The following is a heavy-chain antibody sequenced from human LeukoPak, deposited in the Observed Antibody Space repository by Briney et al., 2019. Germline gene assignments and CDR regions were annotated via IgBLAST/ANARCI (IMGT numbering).Heavy chain of an antibody. D-gene: IGHD3-16*02. J-gene: IGHJ4*02. CDR1: GFAFSSYW. CDR3: ARSPLHNYDYVWGSYRGGPEPYYFDY. V-gene: IGHV3-7*01. Sequence: TGGSLRLSCAASGFAFSSYWMSWVRQAPGKGLEWVANIKQDGSEKYYVDSVKGRFTISRDNAKNSLSLQMNSLRAEDTAVYYCARSPLHNYDYVWGSYRGGPEPYYFDYWGQGTLVTVSS. CDR2: IKQDGSEK.